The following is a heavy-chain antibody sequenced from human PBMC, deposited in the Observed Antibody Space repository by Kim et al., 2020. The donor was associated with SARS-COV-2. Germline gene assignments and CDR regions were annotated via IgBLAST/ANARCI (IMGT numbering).Heavy chain of an antibody. D-gene: IGHD6-13*01. CDR1: GYTFTGYY. Sequence: ASVKVSCKASGYTFTGYYMHWVRQAPGQGLEWMGRINPNSGGTNYAQKFQGRVTMTRDTSISTAYMELSRLRSDDTAVYYCGVGLDSSSWYVVGYWGQGTLVTVSS. CDR2: INPNSGGT. J-gene: IGHJ4*02. CDR3: GVGLDSSSWYVVGY. V-gene: IGHV1-2*06.